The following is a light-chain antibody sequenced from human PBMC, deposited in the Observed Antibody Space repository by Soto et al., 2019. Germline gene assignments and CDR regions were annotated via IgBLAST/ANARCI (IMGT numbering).Light chain of an antibody. V-gene: IGLV2-14*01. CDR2: EVS. Sequence: QAVVTQPASVSGSPGQSITISCTGTSSDVSGYNYVSWYQQHPGKAPKLMIYEVSNRPSGVSNRFSGSKSGNTASLTISGLPAEDEADYYCSSYTSSSTYVFGTGTKLTVL. CDR1: SSDVSGYNY. CDR3: SSYTSSSTYV. J-gene: IGLJ1*01.